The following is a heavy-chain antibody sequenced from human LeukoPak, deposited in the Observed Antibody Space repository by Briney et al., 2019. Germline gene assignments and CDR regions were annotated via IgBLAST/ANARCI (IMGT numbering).Heavy chain of an antibody. CDR1: GGSISSSSYY. V-gene: IGHV4-39*07. Sequence: SETLSLTCTVSGGSISSSSYYWGWIRQPPGKGLEWIGSIYYSGSTYYNPSLKSRVTISVDTSKNQFSLKLSSVTAADTAVYYCARGPLDIVVVPAAIYFDYWGQGTLVTVSS. CDR3: ARGPLDIVVVPAAIYFDY. CDR2: IYYSGST. D-gene: IGHD2-2*03. J-gene: IGHJ4*02.